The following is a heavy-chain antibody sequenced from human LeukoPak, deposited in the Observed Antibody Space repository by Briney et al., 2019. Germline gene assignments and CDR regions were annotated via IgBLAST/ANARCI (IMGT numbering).Heavy chain of an antibody. J-gene: IGHJ4*02. CDR1: GFTFGDYT. V-gene: IGHV3-43*01. D-gene: IGHD1-26*01. Sequence: GGSLRLSCAASGFTFGDYTMHWVRHTPAKGLEWVSVISWDGVSTYYADSMKGRFTISRDNSKNSFFLQMNSLRTADTALYYCAKATRGDGSYLIDYWGQGTLVTVSS. CDR2: ISWDGVST. CDR3: AKATRGDGSYLIDY.